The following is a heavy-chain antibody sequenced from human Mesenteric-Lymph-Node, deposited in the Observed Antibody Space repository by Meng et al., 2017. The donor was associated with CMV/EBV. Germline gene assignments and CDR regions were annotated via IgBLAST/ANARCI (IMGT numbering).Heavy chain of an antibody. CDR2: ISSSSSYI. CDR1: GFTFSSYS. V-gene: IGHV3-21*04. J-gene: IGHJ4*02. D-gene: IGHD6-19*01. CDR3: AKGINDYGYSSGFFEK. Sequence: GESLKISCAASGFTFSSYSMNWVRQAPGKGLEWVSSISSSSSYIYYADSVKGRFTISRDNSKNTLYLQMNSLRAEDTAVYYCAKGINDYGYSSGFFEKWGQGALVTVSS.